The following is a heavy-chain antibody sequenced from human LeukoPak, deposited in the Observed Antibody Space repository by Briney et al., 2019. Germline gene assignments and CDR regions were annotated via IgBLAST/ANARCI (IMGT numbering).Heavy chain of an antibody. J-gene: IGHJ3*02. CDR2: IYTSGST. D-gene: IGHD3-22*01. V-gene: IGHV4-61*02. CDR3: ARDTYYYDSSGYRWGDAFDI. Sequence: PSQTLSLTCTVSGGSISSGSYYWSWLRQPAGKGLEWIGRIYTSGSTNYNPSLKSRVTISVDTSKNQFSLKLSSVTAADTAVYYCARDTYYYDSSGYRWGDAFDIWGQGTMVTVSS. CDR1: GGSISSGSYY.